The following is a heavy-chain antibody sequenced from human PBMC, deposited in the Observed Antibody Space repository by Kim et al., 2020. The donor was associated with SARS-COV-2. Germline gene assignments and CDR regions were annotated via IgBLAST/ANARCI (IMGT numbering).Heavy chain of an antibody. CDR3: ARDRKATRYYYGSEGNWFDP. CDR2: IIPIFGLA. D-gene: IGHD3-10*01. CDR1: GDTFSSYA. J-gene: IGHJ5*02. Sequence: SVKVSCKASGDTFSSYAISWVRQAPGQGLEWMGGIIPIFGLAHYAQNLQGRVTFTADESTNTAYMELSSLRSEDTAVYYCARDRKATRYYYGSEGNWFDPWGQGTLVTVSS. V-gene: IGHV1-69*13.